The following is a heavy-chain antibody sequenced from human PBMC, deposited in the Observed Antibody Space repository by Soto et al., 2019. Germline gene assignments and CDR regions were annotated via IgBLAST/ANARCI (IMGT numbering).Heavy chain of an antibody. D-gene: IGHD3-22*01. V-gene: IGHV3-33*01. Sequence: GGSLRLSCAASGFKFRNYAIHWVRQSPGKGLEWLAVIWFDGSKKYYADSVKGRFTISRDNSKNTVYLDMNSLTAGDSGVFYCARAHTMMILDRFDPWGHGTLVTVSS. CDR3: ARAHTMMILDRFDP. CDR1: GFKFRNYA. CDR2: IWFDGSKK. J-gene: IGHJ5*02.